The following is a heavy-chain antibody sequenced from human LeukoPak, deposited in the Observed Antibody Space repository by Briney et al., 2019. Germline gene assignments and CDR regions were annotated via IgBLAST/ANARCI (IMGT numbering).Heavy chain of an antibody. D-gene: IGHD3-10*01. J-gene: IGHJ4*02. CDR2: INPNSGGT. V-gene: IGHV1-2*02. CDR3: ARAGVYYGSGSPFDY. Sequence: ASVKVSCKASGYTFTGYYVHWVRQAPGQGLEWMGWINPNSGGTNYAQKFQGRVTMTRDTSISTAYMELSRLRSDDTAVYYCARAGVYYGSGSPFDYWGQGTLVTVSS. CDR1: GYTFTGYY.